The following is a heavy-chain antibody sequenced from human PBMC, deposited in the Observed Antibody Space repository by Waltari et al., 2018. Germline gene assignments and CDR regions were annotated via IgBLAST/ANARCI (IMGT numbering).Heavy chain of an antibody. Sequence: QVQLVQSGAEVTKPGSSVKVSCKASAGTFSSYAIRCVRKAPGQGLAREGGIITIFGTANYAQKFQGRVTITTDESTSTAYMELSSLRSEDTAVYYCVRGSGTGTPGYYYGMDVCGQGTTVTVSS. CDR1: AGTFSSYA. CDR3: VRGSGTGTPGYYYGMDV. V-gene: IGHV1-69*05. J-gene: IGHJ6*02. CDR2: IITIFGTA. D-gene: IGHD1-7*01.